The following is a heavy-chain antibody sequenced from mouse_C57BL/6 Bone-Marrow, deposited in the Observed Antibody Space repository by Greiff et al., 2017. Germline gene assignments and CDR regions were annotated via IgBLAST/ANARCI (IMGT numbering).Heavy chain of an antibody. CDR1: GFTFTDYY. J-gene: IGHJ3*01. V-gene: IGHV7-3*01. D-gene: IGHD1-1*01. CDR3: ARYHYYGSSSGFAD. Sequence: EVQRVESGGGLVQPGGSLSLSCAASGFTFTDYYMSWVRQPPGKALEWLGFIRNKANGYTTEYSASVKGRFTISRDNSQSILYLQMNALRAEDRATYYCARYHYYGSSSGFADWGQGTLVNVSA. CDR2: IRNKANGYTT.